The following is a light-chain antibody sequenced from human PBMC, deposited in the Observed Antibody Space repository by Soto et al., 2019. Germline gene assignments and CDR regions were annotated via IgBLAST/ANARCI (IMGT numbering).Light chain of an antibody. CDR1: QSLLCSPYNKDL. CDR2: WAS. V-gene: IGKV4-1*01. Sequence: DIVMTQFPDSLAVSLGERATINCKSSQSLLCSPYNKDLLAWYQQKPGQPPKLIIYWASTRESGVPDRFSGSGSGTEFTLTINSLQAEDVAVYYCQNYLDFPRTFGQGTKVDIK. CDR3: QNYLDFPRT. J-gene: IGKJ1*01.